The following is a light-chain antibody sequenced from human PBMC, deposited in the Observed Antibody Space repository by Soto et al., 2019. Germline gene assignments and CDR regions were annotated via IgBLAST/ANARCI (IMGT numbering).Light chain of an antibody. CDR1: SSDVGSYNL. CDR3: SSFTTSRPRV. J-gene: IGLJ1*01. V-gene: IGLV2-14*02. Sequence: QSALTQPASVSGSPGQSITISCTGTSSDVGSYNLVSWYQQYPGKAPKLMIYEVSYRPSGVSNRFSGSKSVNTASLTISGLQDEAEADYYCSSFTTSRPRVFGTGTKVTVL. CDR2: EVS.